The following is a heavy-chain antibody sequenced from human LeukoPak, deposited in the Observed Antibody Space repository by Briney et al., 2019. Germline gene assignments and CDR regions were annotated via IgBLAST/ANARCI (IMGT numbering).Heavy chain of an antibody. D-gene: IGHD2-21*01. CDR1: GFTFSSYT. Sequence: GGSLRLSCAASGFTFSSYTMNWVRQAPGKGLEWVSAISGSGVGAYYADSVKGRFTISRDNSWNTLYLQMNSLRADDTAVYYCAKDQVISGSEASDIWGQGTMVTVSS. CDR3: AKDQVISGSEASDI. CDR2: ISGSGVGA. J-gene: IGHJ3*02. V-gene: IGHV3-23*01.